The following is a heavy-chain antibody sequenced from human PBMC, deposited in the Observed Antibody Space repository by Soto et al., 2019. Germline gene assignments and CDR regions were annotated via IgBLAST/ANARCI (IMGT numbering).Heavy chain of an antibody. Sequence: GGSLRLSCAASGFTFSSYSMNWVRQAPGKGLEWVSSISSSSSYIYYADSVKGRFTISRDNAKNSLYLQMNSLRAEDTAVYYCARTPLHNLVGAAAGTDDAFDIWGQGTMVTVSS. J-gene: IGHJ3*02. CDR2: ISSSSSYI. CDR1: GFTFSSYS. CDR3: ARTPLHNLVGAAAGTDDAFDI. V-gene: IGHV3-21*01. D-gene: IGHD6-13*01.